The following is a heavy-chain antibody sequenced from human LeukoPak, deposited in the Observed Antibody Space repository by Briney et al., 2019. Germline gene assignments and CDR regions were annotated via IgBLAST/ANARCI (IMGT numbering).Heavy chain of an antibody. CDR1: GFTFSNAW. CDR3: TTDWHGVGYYMDV. Sequence: PGGSLRLSCAASGFTFSNAWMSWVRQAPGKGLEWVGRIKSNTDGGTTDYAAPVKGRFTISRDDSKNTLYLQMNSLKTEDTAVYYCTTDWHGVGYYMDVWGKGTTVTVSS. CDR2: IKSNTDGGTT. J-gene: IGHJ6*03. V-gene: IGHV3-15*01. D-gene: IGHD2-2*01.